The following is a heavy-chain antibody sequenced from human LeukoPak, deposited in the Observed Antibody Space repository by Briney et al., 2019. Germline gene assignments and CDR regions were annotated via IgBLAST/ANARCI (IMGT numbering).Heavy chain of an antibody. CDR3: ASMMGVAAAGTFDY. D-gene: IGHD6-13*01. Sequence: SETLSLTCAVYGGSFSGYYWSWIRQPPGKGLGWIGEINHSGSTNYNPSLKSRVTISVDTSKNQFSLKLSSVTAADTAVYYCASMMGVAAAGTFDYWGQGALVTVSS. J-gene: IGHJ4*02. CDR2: INHSGST. CDR1: GGSFSGYY. V-gene: IGHV4-34*01.